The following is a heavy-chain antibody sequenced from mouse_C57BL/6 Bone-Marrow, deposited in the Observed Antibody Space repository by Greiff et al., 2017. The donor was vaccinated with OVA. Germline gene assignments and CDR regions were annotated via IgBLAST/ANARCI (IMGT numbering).Heavy chain of an antibody. CDR3: AHDGYYWYFDV. CDR1: GYTFTDYY. CDR2: INPNNGGT. Sequence: EVQLQQSGPELVKPGASVKISCKASGYTFTDYYMNWVKQSHGKSLEWIGDINPNNGGTSYNQKFKGKATLTVDKSSSTAYMEIRSLTSEDSAVYYCAHDGYYWYFDVWGTGTTVTVSS. J-gene: IGHJ1*03. D-gene: IGHD2-3*01. V-gene: IGHV1-26*01.